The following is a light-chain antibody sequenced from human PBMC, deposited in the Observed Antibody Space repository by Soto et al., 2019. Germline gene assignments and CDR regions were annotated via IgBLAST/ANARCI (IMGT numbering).Light chain of an antibody. V-gene: IGKV3-20*01. CDR2: GVS. J-gene: IGKJ5*01. CDR1: QPVSSNF. Sequence: ELVLTQSPGTLSLSPGESVALSCRASQPVSSNFLAWYQQKPGQAPRLLIYGVSSRASGIPDRFFGSGSGTDFTLTINRLEPEDFAVYYCQQYANSPITFGQGTRLEIK. CDR3: QQYANSPIT.